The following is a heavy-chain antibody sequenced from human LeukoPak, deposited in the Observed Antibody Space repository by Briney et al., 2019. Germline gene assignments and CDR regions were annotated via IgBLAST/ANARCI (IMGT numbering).Heavy chain of an antibody. Sequence: GASVKVSCKASGGTFSSYAISWVRQAPGQGLEWMGGIIPIFGTANYAQKFQGRVTITADESTSTAYMELSSLRSEDTAVYYCARDLVGGYDSGAYYFGYWGQGTLVTVSS. D-gene: IGHD5-12*01. V-gene: IGHV1-69*13. CDR1: GGTFSSYA. CDR3: ARDLVGGYDSGAYYFGY. CDR2: IIPIFGTA. J-gene: IGHJ4*02.